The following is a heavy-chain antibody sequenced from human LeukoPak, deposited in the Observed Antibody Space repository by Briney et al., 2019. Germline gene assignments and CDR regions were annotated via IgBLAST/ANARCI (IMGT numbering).Heavy chain of an antibody. CDR2: INAGNGNT. J-gene: IGHJ4*02. CDR3: ARGGVVLLWFGELLYRSCGDGYLDY. V-gene: IGHV1-3*01. D-gene: IGHD3-10*01. Sequence: ASVKVSCKASGYTFTSYAMHWVRQAPGQRLEWMGWINAGNGNTKYSQKFQGRVTITRDTSASTAYMELSSLRSEDTAVYYCARGGVVLLWFGELLYRSCGDGYLDYWGQGTLVTVSS. CDR1: GYTFTSYA.